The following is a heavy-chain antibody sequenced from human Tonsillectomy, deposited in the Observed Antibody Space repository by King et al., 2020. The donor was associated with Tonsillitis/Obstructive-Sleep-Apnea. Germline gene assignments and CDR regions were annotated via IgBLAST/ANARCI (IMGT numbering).Heavy chain of an antibody. J-gene: IGHJ4*02. D-gene: IGHD3-3*01. Sequence: VQLVESGGGVVQPGRSLRLSCAASGFMFSSYAMHWVRQAPGKGLEWVAVISYDGSNKYHADSVKGRFTISRDNSKNTLYLQMNSLRAEDTAVYYCARDSGGQSDFWSGKIDYWGQGTLVTVSS. CDR3: ARDSGGQSDFWSGKIDY. V-gene: IGHV3-30*01. CDR2: ISYDGSNK. CDR1: GFMFSSYA.